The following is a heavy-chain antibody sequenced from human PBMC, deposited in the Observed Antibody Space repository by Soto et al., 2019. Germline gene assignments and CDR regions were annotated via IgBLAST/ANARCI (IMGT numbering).Heavy chain of an antibody. J-gene: IGHJ4*02. CDR2: IIPIFGTA. CDR3: VIVGATEHY. V-gene: IGHV1-69*06. Sequence: QVQLVQSGAEVKKPGSSVKVSCKASGGTCSSYAISWVRQAPGQGLEWMGGIIPIFGTATYAQKFQGRVTITADKSTSTDYMELSILRSEDTAVYYCVIVGATEHYWGQGTLVTVSS. D-gene: IGHD1-26*01. CDR1: GGTCSSYA.